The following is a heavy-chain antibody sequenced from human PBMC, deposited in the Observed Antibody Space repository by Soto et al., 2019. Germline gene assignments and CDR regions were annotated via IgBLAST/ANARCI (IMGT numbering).Heavy chain of an antibody. Sequence: GASVKVSCKASGYTFTSYAMHWVRQAPGQRLEWMGWINAGNGNTKYSQKFQGRVTITRDTSASTAYMELSSLRSEDTAVYYCARRRPPGTYYDILTGSYTPDDYWGQGTLVTVSS. CDR3: ARRRPPGTYYDILTGSYTPDDY. D-gene: IGHD3-9*01. J-gene: IGHJ4*02. CDR1: GYTFTSYA. CDR2: INAGNGNT. V-gene: IGHV1-3*01.